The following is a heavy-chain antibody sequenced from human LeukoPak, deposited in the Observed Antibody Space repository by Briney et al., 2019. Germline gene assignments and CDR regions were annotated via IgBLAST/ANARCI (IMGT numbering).Heavy chain of an antibody. V-gene: IGHV4-31*03. D-gene: IGHD3-16*01. J-gene: IGHJ4*02. CDR3: ARVPRNMITFGGPFDY. Sequence: SQTLSLTCTVSGRSISSGGYYWSWIRQHPGKGLEWIGYIYYSGSTYYNPSLKSRVTISVDTSKTQFSLKLSSVTAADTAVYYCARVPRNMITFGGPFDYWGQGTLVTVSS. CDR1: GRSISSGGYY. CDR2: IYYSGST.